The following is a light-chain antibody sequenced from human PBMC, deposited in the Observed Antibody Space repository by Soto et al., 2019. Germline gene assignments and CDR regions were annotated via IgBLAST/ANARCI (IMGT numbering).Light chain of an antibody. J-gene: IGKJ1*01. CDR2: GAS. CDR3: HQYGSSPAT. V-gene: IGKV3-20*01. CDR1: QSVSSSF. Sequence: EIVLTQSPSAVSFSPLERSTLSCRASQSVSSSFLARYQQKPGQAPRLLIYGASSRATGIPDRFSGSGSGTDFTLTISRLEPEDFAVYYCHQYGSSPATFGQGTKV.